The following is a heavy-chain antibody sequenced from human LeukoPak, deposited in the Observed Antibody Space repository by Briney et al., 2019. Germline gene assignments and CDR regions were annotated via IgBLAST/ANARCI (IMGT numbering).Heavy chain of an antibody. V-gene: IGHV3-21*01. CDR3: ARGRKWLVPPPSSRTYCYYGMDV. J-gene: IGHJ6*02. D-gene: IGHD6-19*01. CDR2: ISSSSSYI. Sequence: GGSLRLSCAASGFTFSSYSMNWVRQAPGKGLEWVSSISSSSSYIYYADSVKGRFTISRDNAKNSLYLQMNSLRAEDTAVYYCARGRKWLVPPPSSRTYCYYGMDVWGQGTTVTVSS. CDR1: GFTFSSYS.